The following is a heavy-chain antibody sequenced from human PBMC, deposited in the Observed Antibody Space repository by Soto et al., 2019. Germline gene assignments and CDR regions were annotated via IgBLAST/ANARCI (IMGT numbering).Heavy chain of an antibody. V-gene: IGHV3-30*03. CDR1: GFTFSSYG. CDR2: ISYDGSNK. Sequence: GGSLRLSCAASGFTFSSYGMHWVRQAPGKGLEWVAVISYDGSNKYHADSVKGRFTISRDNSKNTLYLQMNSLRAEDTAVYYCATAPPFYYYDSSGPPHWGQGTLVTVSS. D-gene: IGHD3-22*01. CDR3: ATAPPFYYYDSSGPPH. J-gene: IGHJ4*02.